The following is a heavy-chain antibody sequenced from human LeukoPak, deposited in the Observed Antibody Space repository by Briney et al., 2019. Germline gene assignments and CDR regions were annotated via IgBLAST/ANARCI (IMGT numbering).Heavy chain of an antibody. CDR3: ARTLITMIVPGWPGPNWFDP. CDR1: GYRFTSYG. D-gene: IGHD3-22*01. V-gene: IGHV1-18*01. Sequence: ASVKVSCKASGYRFTSYGISWVRQAPGQGLEWMGWISDCNGNTNYAQKLQGRVTMTTDTSTSTAYMELRSLRSDDTAVYYCARTLITMIVPGWPGPNWFDPWGQGTLVTVSS. CDR2: ISDCNGNT. J-gene: IGHJ5*02.